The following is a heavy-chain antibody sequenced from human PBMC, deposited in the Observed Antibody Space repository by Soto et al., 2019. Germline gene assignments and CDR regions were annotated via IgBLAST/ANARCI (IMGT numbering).Heavy chain of an antibody. CDR2: IKQDGSEK. D-gene: IGHD3-10*01. CDR1: GFTFSSYW. CDR3: ASIAVILWCGEPDFDY. V-gene: IGHV3-7*05. J-gene: IGHJ4*02. Sequence: GGSLRLSCAASGFTFSSYWMSWVRQAPGKGLEWVANIKQDGSEKYYVDSVKGRFTISRDNAKNSLYLQMNSLRAEDTAVYYCASIAVILWCGEPDFDYWGQGTRGTVAS.